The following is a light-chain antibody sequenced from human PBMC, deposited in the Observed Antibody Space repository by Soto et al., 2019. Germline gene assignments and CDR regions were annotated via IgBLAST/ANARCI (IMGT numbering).Light chain of an antibody. J-gene: IGLJ1*01. Sequence: QSALTQPASVSGSPGQSITISCTGTSSDVGSYNLVSWYQQHPGKAPKLMIYEGSKRXXXVSNRFSGSKSGNTASLTISGXXXXXXXXXYCCSYAGSSTSYVFGTGTKVTVL. CDR3: CSYAGSSTSYV. V-gene: IGLV2-23*01. CDR1: SSDVGSYNL. CDR2: EGS.